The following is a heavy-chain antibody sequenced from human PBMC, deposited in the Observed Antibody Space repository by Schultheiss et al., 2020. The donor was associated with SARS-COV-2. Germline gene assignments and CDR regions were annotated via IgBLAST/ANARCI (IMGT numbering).Heavy chain of an antibody. V-gene: IGHV1-3*01. CDR3: ARDSPDHPYYYMDV. CDR1: GYTFTSYA. CDR2: INAGNGNT. Sequence: ASVKVSCKASGYTFTSYAMHWVRQAPGQRLEWMGWINAGNGNTKYSQKFQGRVTITRDTSASTAYMELSSLRSEDTAVYYCARDSPDHPYYYMDVWGKGTTVTVSS. J-gene: IGHJ6*03.